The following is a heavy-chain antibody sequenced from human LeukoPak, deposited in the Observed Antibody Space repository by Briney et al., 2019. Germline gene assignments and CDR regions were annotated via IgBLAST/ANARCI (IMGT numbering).Heavy chain of an antibody. V-gene: IGHV4-38-2*02. J-gene: IGHJ1*01. D-gene: IGHD3-3*01. CDR1: GYSISSGYY. CDR3: GRLNGVNYDFWSGYYEYFQH. Sequence: SETLSLTCTVSGYSISSGYYWGWIRQPPGKGLEWIGSIYHSGSTYYNPSLKSRVTMSVDTSKNQFSLKLSSVTAADTAVYYCGRLNGVNYDFWSGYYEYFQHWGQGTLLTVSS. CDR2: IYHSGST.